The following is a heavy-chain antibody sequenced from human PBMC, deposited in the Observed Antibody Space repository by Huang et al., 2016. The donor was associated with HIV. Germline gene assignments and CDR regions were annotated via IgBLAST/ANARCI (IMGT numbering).Heavy chain of an antibody. V-gene: IGHV4-34*02. Sequence: QVRLEQWREGSLKPSETMSLTCAVYGASFSTSFWNWVRQSPDKRLQWSVEIKPGAPYYYNPAFTGLVVLSVDTPKNQVSLALCAMSAADAAIYYCARLPTPSYYDTWIISPVEEDFFYFNLDLWCRGTPVTVS. CDR3: ARLPTPSYYDTWIISPVEEDFFYFNLDL. D-gene: IGHD3-16*01. CDR2: IKPGAPY. J-gene: IGHJ6*02. CDR1: GASFSTSF.